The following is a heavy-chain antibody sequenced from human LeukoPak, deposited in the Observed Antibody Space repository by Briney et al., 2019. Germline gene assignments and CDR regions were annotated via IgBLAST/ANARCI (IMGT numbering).Heavy chain of an antibody. V-gene: IGHV3-30-3*01. Sequence: GRSLRLSCAASGFTFSSYAMHWVRQAPGKGLEWVAVISYDGSNKYYADSVKGRFTISRDNSKNTLYLQMNSLRAEDTAVYYCARLEMVPAGIWGQGTMVTVSS. D-gene: IGHD5-24*01. J-gene: IGHJ3*02. CDR2: ISYDGSNK. CDR1: GFTFSSYA. CDR3: ARLEMVPAGI.